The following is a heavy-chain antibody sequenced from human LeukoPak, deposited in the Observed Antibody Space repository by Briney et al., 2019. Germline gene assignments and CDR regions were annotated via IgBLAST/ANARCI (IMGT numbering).Heavy chain of an antibody. CDR3: ARDVGDYGYYFDT. J-gene: IGHJ4*02. D-gene: IGHD4-17*01. V-gene: IGHV3-21*01. Sequence: GGSLRLSCAASGFTFSSYSMNWVRQAPGKGLEWVSSISGSTTNIHYVDSVKGRFTIPRDNGKNSLYLQMNSLRAEDTAVYYCARDVGDYGYYFDTWGQGTLVTVSS. CDR1: GFTFSSYS. CDR2: ISGSTTNI.